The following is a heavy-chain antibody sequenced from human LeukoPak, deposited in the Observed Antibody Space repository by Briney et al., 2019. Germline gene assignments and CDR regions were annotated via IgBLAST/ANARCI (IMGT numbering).Heavy chain of an antibody. J-gene: IGHJ4*02. Sequence: SETLSLTCTVSGGSISSYYWSWIRQPPGKGLEWIGYMYYSGSTNYNPSLKSRVTISVDTSKNQFSLKLSSVTAADTAVYYCARGIYDYVWGSYLDYWGQGTLVTVSS. CDR2: MYYSGST. V-gene: IGHV4-59*01. CDR1: GGSISSYY. CDR3: ARGIYDYVWGSYLDY. D-gene: IGHD3-16*01.